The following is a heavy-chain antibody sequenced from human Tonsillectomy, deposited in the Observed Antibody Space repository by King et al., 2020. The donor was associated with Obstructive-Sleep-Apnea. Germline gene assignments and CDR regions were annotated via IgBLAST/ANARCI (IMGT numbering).Heavy chain of an antibody. J-gene: IGHJ4*02. Sequence: VQLVESGGGLVQPGRSLRLSCAASGFTFDDYAMHWVRHAPGKGLEWVSGISWNSGSIGYSDSVKGRFTISRDNAKNSLYRQMNSLRAEDTALYYCAKDHYYGSGSYFPADYWGQGTLVTVSS. CDR3: AKDHYYGSGSYFPADY. CDR2: ISWNSGSI. D-gene: IGHD3-10*01. CDR1: GFTFDDYA. V-gene: IGHV3-9*01.